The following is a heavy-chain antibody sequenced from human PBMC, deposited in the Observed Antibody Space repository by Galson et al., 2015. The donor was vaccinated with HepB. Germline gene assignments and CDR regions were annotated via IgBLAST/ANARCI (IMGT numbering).Heavy chain of an antibody. D-gene: IGHD1-26*01. V-gene: IGHV2-5*01. CDR1: EFSLSTSGVG. Sequence: PALVKPTPTLTLTCTFSEFSLSTSGVGVGWLRQPPGKALGWLALIYWNDDKRYSPSLKSRLTITKDTSKNQVVLTMTNMDPVDTATYYCAHRRGGSYYSYWGQGTLVTVSS. J-gene: IGHJ4*02. CDR2: IYWNDDK. CDR3: AHRRGGSYYSY.